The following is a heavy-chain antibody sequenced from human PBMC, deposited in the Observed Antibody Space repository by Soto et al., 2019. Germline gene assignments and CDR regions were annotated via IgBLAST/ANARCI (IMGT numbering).Heavy chain of an antibody. CDR2: IIPIFGTA. D-gene: IGHD5-18*01. CDR1: GCTFSSYA. CDR3: ARDREYSYGYE. V-gene: IGHV1-69*13. Sequence: SVKVSCKACGCTFSSYAISWVRQAPGQGLEWTGGIIPIFGTANYAQKFQGRVTITADESTSTAYMELSSLRSEDTAVYYCARDREYSYGYEWGQGTLVIVSS. J-gene: IGHJ4*02.